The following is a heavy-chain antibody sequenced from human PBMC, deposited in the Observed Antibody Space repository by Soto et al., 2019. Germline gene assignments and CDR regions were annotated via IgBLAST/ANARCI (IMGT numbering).Heavy chain of an antibody. V-gene: IGHV1-2*02. Sequence: ASVKVSCKASGYTFTGYYMHWVRQAPGQGLEWMGWINPNSGGTNYAQKFQGRVTMTRDTSISTAYMELSRPRSDDTAVYYCARVVVAATLSYYYYGMDVWGQGTTVTVSS. CDR2: INPNSGGT. CDR3: ARVVVAATLSYYYYGMDV. D-gene: IGHD2-15*01. J-gene: IGHJ6*02. CDR1: GYTFTGYY.